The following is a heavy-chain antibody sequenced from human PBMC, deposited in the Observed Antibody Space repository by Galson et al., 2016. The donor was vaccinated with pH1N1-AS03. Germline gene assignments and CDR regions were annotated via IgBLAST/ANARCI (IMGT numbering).Heavy chain of an antibody. CDR3: AKVGIVISSGWYGRFDY. D-gene: IGHD6-19*01. Sequence: SVKVSCKASGYSFINYAIHWVRQAPGQRLEWMGWLNSTSGNTEYSQKFQGRVTITRDTYASTASMELSSLRSEDTAVYYRAKVGIVISSGWYGRFDYWGQGTLVTVSS. V-gene: IGHV1-3*01. CDR2: LNSTSGNT. J-gene: IGHJ4*02. CDR1: GYSFINYA.